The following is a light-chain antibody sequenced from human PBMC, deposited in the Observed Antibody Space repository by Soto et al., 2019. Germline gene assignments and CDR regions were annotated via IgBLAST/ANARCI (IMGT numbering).Light chain of an antibody. Sequence: DLQMTQSTSTVSTSVGDRVTISCGASQSISTWLAWYQHKPGKAGKLLIYQASSLEGGVPSRFSGSGSGTEFTLTISSLQPDDFATYYCQQYITYSRTFGQGTKVDIK. J-gene: IGKJ1*01. CDR1: QSISTW. V-gene: IGKV1-5*03. CDR3: QQYITYSRT. CDR2: QAS.